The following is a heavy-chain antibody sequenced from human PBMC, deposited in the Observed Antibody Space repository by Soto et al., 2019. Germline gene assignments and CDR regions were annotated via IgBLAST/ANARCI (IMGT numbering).Heavy chain of an antibody. CDR2: INHSGST. Sequence: LSLTCAVYGGSFSGYYWSWIRQPPGKGLEWIGEINHSGSTNYNPSLKSRVTISVDTSKNQFSLKLSSVTAADTAVYYCAVGGYSSLGYWGQGTLVTVSS. D-gene: IGHD3-22*01. CDR1: GGSFSGYY. CDR3: AVGGYSSLGY. J-gene: IGHJ4*02. V-gene: IGHV4-34*01.